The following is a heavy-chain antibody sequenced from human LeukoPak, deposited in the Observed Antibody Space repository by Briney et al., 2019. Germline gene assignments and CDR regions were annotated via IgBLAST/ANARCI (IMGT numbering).Heavy chain of an antibody. CDR3: VRDLTSGAGFDF. V-gene: IGHV3-48*03. J-gene: IGHJ4*01. Sequence: GGSLRLSCAASGFTFSSYEMNWVRQAPGKGLEWVSYISSGGDTIHYADSVKGRFTISRDNFRDTVFLELTTLRPEDTGLYYCVRDLTSGAGFDFWGPGTLVTVSS. CDR2: ISSGGDTI. D-gene: IGHD3-9*01. CDR1: GFTFSSYE.